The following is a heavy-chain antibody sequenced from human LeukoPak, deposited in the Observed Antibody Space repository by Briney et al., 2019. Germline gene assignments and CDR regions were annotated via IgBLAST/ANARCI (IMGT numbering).Heavy chain of an antibody. J-gene: IGHJ4*02. CDR2: INHSGST. CDR3: ARVHCSSTSCYRPRGYFDY. V-gene: IGHV4-34*01. Sequence: SETLSLTCAVYGGSFSGYYWSWIRQPPGKGLEWIGEINHSGSTNYNPSLKSRVTISVDTSKNQFSLKLCSVTAADTAVYYCARVHCSSTSCYRPRGYFDYWGQGTLVTVSS. CDR1: GGSFSGYY. D-gene: IGHD2-2*01.